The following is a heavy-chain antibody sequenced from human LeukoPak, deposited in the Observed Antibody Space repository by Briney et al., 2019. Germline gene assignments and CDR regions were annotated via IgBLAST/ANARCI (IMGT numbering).Heavy chain of an antibody. D-gene: IGHD3-10*01. CDR1: GYTFTGYY. V-gene: IGHV1-2*04. CDR2: INPNSGGT. CDR3: ARDPLFGELDY. J-gene: IGHJ4*02. Sequence: ASVKVSCKASGYTFTGYYMHWVRQAPGQGLEWMGWINPNSGGTNYAQKFQGWVTMTTDTSTITVYMELSSLRSEDTAVYYCARDPLFGELDYWGQGTLVTVSS.